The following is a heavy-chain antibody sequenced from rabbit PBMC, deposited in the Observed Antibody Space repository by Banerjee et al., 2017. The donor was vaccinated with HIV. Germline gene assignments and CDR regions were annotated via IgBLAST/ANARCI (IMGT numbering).Heavy chain of an antibody. CDR1: GIDFSSYG. J-gene: IGHJ4*01. Sequence: EESGGDLVKPEGSLTLTCTASGIDFSSYGVSWVRQAPGKGLEWIGYIDPVFGSTYYASWVNGRFTISSHNAQNTLYLQLNSLTAADTATYFCVRESAGSDLWGQGTLVTVS. CDR3: VRESAGSDL. CDR2: IDPVFGST. D-gene: IGHD4-2*01. V-gene: IGHV1S47*01.